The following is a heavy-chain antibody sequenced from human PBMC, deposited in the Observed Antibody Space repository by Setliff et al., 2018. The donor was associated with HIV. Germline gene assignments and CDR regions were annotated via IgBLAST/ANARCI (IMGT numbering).Heavy chain of an antibody. CDR1: GGSFSGYY. J-gene: IGHJ3*02. CDR2: INHSGST. Sequence: SETLSLTCAVYGGSFSGYYWSWIRQPPGKGLEWIGEINHSGSTNYNPSLKSRVTISVDTSKNHFSLKLNSVTAADTAVFYCARHPALDWWIYGAFDIWGPGRMVTVSS. D-gene: IGHD2-8*02. CDR3: ARHPALDWWIYGAFDI. V-gene: IGHV4-34*01.